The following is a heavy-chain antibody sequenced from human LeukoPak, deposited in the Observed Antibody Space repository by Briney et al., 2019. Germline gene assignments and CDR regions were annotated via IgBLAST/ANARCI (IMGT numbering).Heavy chain of an antibody. CDR3: ASAGKVNY. D-gene: IGHD3-10*01. CDR1: GGSMSSSCYY. Sequence: SETLSITCAVTGGSMSSSCYYGVWIRQPPGKGLEWIGSIYYSGSTYYNPSLKSRVTISVDTSKNQFSLKLSSVTAADTAVYYSASAGKVNYSGQGTLVTVSS. CDR2: IYYSGST. V-gene: IGHV4-39*01. J-gene: IGHJ4*02.